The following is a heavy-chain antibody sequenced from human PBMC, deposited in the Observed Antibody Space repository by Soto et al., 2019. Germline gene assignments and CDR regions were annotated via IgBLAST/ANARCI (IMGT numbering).Heavy chain of an antibody. CDR1: GYTFTSYG. V-gene: IGHV1-18*01. D-gene: IGHD3-10*01. CDR2: ISAYNGNT. CDR3: ARDSMVRGVTPNWFDP. Sequence: GASVKVSCKASGYTFTSYGISWVRQAPGQGLEWMGWISAYNGNTNYAQKLQGRVTMTTDTSTSTAYMELRSLRSDDTAVYYCARDSMVRGVTPNWFDPWGQGTLVTVSS. J-gene: IGHJ5*02.